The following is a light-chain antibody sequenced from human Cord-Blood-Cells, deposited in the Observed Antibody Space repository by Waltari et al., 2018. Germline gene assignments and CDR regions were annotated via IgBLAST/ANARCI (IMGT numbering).Light chain of an antibody. CDR2: DVS. Sequence: QSALTQPASVSGSPVQSIPISCTGTSRDAGGYNYVSWYQQHPGKAPKLMIYDVSNRPSGVSNRFSGSKSGNTASLTISGLQAEDEADYYCSSYTSSSTQFGGGTKLTVL. CDR3: SSYTSSSTQ. J-gene: IGLJ3*02. V-gene: IGLV2-14*01. CDR1: SRDAGGYNY.